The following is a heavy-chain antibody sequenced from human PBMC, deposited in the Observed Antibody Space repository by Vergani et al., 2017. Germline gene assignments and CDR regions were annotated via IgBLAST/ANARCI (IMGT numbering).Heavy chain of an antibody. Sequence: QVQLVESGGGVVQPGGSLRLSCAASGFTFSSYCMHWVRQAPGKGLEWVAFIRYDGSNKDYADSVKGRFTISRDNSKHTLYLQMNSLRAEDTAVYYCSKRDHGYCSGGSCYVMDVWGEGSTVTVSP. CDR2: IRYDGSNK. V-gene: IGHV3-30*02. CDR3: SKRDHGYCSGGSCYVMDV. CDR1: GFTFSSYC. D-gene: IGHD2-15*01. J-gene: IGHJ6*04.